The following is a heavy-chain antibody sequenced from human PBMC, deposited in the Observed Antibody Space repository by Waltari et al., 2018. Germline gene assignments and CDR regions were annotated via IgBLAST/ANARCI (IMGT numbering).Heavy chain of an antibody. D-gene: IGHD5-12*01. Sequence: QVQLVESGGGVVQPGRSLRLSCAASGFTFRSYGCHWVRQAPGKGLEWVAVIWYDGSNKYYADSVKGRFTISRDNSKNTLYLQMNSLRAEDTAVYYCARGGYTDWFDPWGQGTLVTVSS. V-gene: IGHV3-33*01. CDR3: ARGGYTDWFDP. CDR1: GFTFRSYG. J-gene: IGHJ5*02. CDR2: IWYDGSNK.